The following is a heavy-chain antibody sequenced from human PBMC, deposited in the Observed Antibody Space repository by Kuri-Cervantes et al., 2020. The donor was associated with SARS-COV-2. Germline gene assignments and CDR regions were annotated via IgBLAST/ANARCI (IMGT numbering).Heavy chain of an antibody. Sequence: GASLKISCKGSGYSFTSYWIGWVRQMPGKGLEWMGIIYPGDSDTRYSPSFQGQVTITADKSISTAYLQWSSLKASDTAMYYCARPRGGSSWSRDAFDIWGQGTMVTVSS. CDR3: ARPRGGSSWSRDAFDI. J-gene: IGHJ3*02. CDR2: IYPGDSDT. CDR1: GYSFTSYW. D-gene: IGHD6-13*01. V-gene: IGHV5-51*01.